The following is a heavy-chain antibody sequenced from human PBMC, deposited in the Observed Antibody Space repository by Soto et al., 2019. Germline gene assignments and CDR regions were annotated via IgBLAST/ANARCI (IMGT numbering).Heavy chain of an antibody. CDR3: AKSHAYYDSSGYYPVAFDY. CDR2: ISGSGGST. V-gene: IGHV3-23*01. Sequence: EVQLLESGGGLVQPGGSLRLSCAASGFTFSSYAMSWVRQAPGKGLEWVSAISGSGGSTYYADSVKGRFTISRDNSKNTLYLQMNSLGAEDTAVYYCAKSHAYYDSSGYYPVAFDYWGQGTLVTVSS. J-gene: IGHJ4*02. CDR1: GFTFSSYA. D-gene: IGHD3-22*01.